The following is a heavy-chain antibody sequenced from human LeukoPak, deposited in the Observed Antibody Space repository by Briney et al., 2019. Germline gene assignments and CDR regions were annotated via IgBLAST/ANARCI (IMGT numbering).Heavy chain of an antibody. J-gene: IGHJ3*02. CDR2: INPSGGST. CDR3: AREFGQPNDAFDI. CDR1: GYTFTSYY. D-gene: IGHD3-10*01. V-gene: IGHV1-46*01. Sequence: GASVKVSCKASGYTFTSYYMHWVRQAPGQGLEWMGIINPSGGSTSYAQKFQGRVTMTRDTSTSTVYMELSSPRSEDTAVYYCAREFGQPNDAFDIWGQGTMVTVSS.